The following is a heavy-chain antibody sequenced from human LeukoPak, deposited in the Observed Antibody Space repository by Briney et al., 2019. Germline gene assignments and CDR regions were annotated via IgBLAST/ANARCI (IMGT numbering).Heavy chain of an antibody. J-gene: IGHJ4*02. V-gene: IGHV1-69*13. Sequence: SVKVSCKASGGTFSSYAISWVRQAPGQGLEWMGGIIPIFGTANYAQKFQGRVTITADESTSTAYMELSSLRSEDTAVYYCARGGPLTGDYVSYIGYWGQGTLVTVSS. D-gene: IGHD4-17*01. CDR3: ARGGPLTGDYVSYIGY. CDR2: IIPIFGTA. CDR1: GGTFSSYA.